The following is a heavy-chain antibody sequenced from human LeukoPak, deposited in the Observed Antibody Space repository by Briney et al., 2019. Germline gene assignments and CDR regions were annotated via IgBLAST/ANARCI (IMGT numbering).Heavy chain of an antibody. CDR3: VRGESGIQENSFDI. D-gene: IGHD3-16*01. CDR2: IKEDGSER. CDR1: AFIFSGHW. J-gene: IGHJ3*02. Sequence: GGSLRLSCEGSAFIFSGHWMNWVRQTPGKGLEWVASIKEDGSERQYVDSVKGRFSISRDNTKGSLFLQLNSLRAEDTAVYSCVRGESGIQENSFDIWGQGTLVTVSS. V-gene: IGHV3-7*03.